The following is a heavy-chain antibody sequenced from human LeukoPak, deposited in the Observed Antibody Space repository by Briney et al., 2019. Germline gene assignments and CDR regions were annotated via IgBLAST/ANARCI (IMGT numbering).Heavy chain of an antibody. J-gene: IGHJ4*02. CDR2: ISYDGSNK. D-gene: IGHD6-13*01. Sequence: GRSLRLSCAASGFTFSSYGMHWVRQAPGKGLEWVAVISYDGSNKYYADSVKGRFTISRDNSKNTLYLQMNSLRAEDTAVYYCAAGYSSSWYDYWGQGTLGTVSS. V-gene: IGHV3-30*03. CDR3: AAGYSSSWYDY. CDR1: GFTFSSYG.